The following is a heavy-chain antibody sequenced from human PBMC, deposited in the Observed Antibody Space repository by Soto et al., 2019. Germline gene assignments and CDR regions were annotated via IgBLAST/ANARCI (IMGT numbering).Heavy chain of an antibody. D-gene: IGHD2-21*02. CDR1: GDTFTDYY. Sequence: QVQLMQSGAEVKKPGASVKVSCKASGDTFTDYYIHGVRQAPGQGLEWMGTVNPSGGHTTYAQHLLGRVTMTRDTSTSTLYMELTSLTSDDTAIYYCARGGHVVVVTAALDYWGQGTLVTVSS. CDR3: ARGGHVVVVTAALDY. V-gene: IGHV1-46*01. CDR2: VNPSGGHT. J-gene: IGHJ4*02.